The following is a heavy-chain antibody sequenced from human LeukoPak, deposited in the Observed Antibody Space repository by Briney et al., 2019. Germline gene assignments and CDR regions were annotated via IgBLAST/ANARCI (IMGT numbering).Heavy chain of an antibody. CDR2: MSSRGYPT. CDR3: ARVGIALTSPFDY. V-gene: IGHV3-11*01. CDR1: GFTFSDYY. Sequence: GGSLRLSCLASGFTFSDYYMSWVRQAPGKGLEWISYMSSRGYPTYYAESVKGRFTISRDNAKNTLYLQMHNLRADDTAVYFCARVGIALTSPFDYWGLGTLVAVSS. D-gene: IGHD1-1*01. J-gene: IGHJ4*02.